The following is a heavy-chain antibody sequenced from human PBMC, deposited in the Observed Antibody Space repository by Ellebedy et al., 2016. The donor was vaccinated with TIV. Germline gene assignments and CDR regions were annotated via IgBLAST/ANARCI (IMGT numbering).Heavy chain of an antibody. CDR3: ARGGGERLRYAFDM. V-gene: IGHV3-48*02. J-gene: IGHJ3*02. CDR2: IGSRINKI. Sequence: GESLKISCAASGFTFSTYSMNWVRRAPGKGLEWVAYIGSRINKIYYADSVKGRFTISRDNAKNSLYLQMNSLRDEDTAVYYCARGGGERLRYAFDMWGQGTMVTVSS. D-gene: IGHD4-17*01. CDR1: GFTFSTYS.